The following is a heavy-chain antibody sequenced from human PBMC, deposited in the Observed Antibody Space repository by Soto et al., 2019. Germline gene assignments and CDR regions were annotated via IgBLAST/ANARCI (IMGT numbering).Heavy chain of an antibody. D-gene: IGHD4-17*01. CDR1: GGSISSSSYY. V-gene: IGHV4-39*01. Sequence: SETLSLTCTVSGGSISSSSYYWGWIRQPPGKGLEWIGSIYYSGSTYYNPSLKSRVTISVDTSKNQFSLKLSSVTAADTAVYYCATGDYGGNSEGMDVWGQGTTVTVSS. J-gene: IGHJ6*02. CDR3: ATGDYGGNSEGMDV. CDR2: IYYSGST.